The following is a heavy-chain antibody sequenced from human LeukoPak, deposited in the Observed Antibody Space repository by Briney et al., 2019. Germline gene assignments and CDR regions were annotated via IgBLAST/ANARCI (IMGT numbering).Heavy chain of an antibody. CDR2: INYRGGPT. CDR1: GFTFSTFA. J-gene: IGHJ4*02. Sequence: PGGSLRLSCAASGFTFSTFAMHWVRQSPGRGLEDVSAINYRGGPTYYADSVKGRFTISRDNSKNTLYLQMASLRDDDMGVYYCARVGPATAFDYWGQGTQVTVSS. V-gene: IGHV3-64*02. CDR3: ARVGPATAFDY.